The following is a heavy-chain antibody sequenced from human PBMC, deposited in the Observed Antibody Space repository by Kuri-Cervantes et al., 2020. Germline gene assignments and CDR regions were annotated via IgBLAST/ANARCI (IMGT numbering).Heavy chain of an antibody. CDR2: ISYDGGSHK. Sequence: GESLNIFCTSSGFTFSSYSMHWVRQAPGKGLEWVAVISYDGGSHKYYTDSVKGRFTISRDNSKNTLYLQMNSLRAEDPAVYYCAKAYSSYCSSTSCNWFDPWGQGTLVTVSS. V-gene: IGHV3-30-3*01. CDR1: GFTFSSYS. J-gene: IGHJ5*02. CDR3: AKAYSSYCSSTSCNWFDP. D-gene: IGHD2-2*01.